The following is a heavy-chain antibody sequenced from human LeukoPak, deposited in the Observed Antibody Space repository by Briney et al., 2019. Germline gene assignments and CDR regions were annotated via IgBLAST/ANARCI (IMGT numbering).Heavy chain of an antibody. CDR1: GFTFSNYW. CDR2: IYVDGRTT. J-gene: IGHJ5*02. Sequence: GGSLRLSCVASGFTFSNYWMHWVRQPPGKGPVWVSRIYVDGRTTNYADSVKGRFTISRDNAKNTVYLEMNSLSVEDTATYYCIRDFRSADLWGQGTLVTVTS. V-gene: IGHV3-74*01. CDR3: IRDFRSADL.